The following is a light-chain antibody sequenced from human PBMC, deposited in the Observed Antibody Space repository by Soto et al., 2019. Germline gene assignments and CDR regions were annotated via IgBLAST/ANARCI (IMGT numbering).Light chain of an antibody. V-gene: IGKV4-1*01. CDR1: QNILHSPNNQNA. CDR3: QQFYTTPT. CDR2: WTA. J-gene: IGKJ4*01. Sequence: DIVMTQSPDSLAVSLGERATINCKSSQNILHSPNNQNAVVWYQQKPGQPPKLLISWTATRESGVPDRLSGSGSGTDFSLTISGLQAEDVAIYYCQQFYTTPTFGGGTKVEIK.